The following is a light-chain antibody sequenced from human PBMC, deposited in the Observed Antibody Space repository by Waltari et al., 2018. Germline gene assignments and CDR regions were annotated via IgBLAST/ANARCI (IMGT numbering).Light chain of an antibody. CDR2: GGS. J-gene: IGKJ1*01. CDR3: QQYATSPRT. Sequence: EIVLTQSPGTVSLSPGEGATLPCRASQSVASSYVAWYQQKPGQAPRLLIYGGSGRATGSPDRFSGSWSETDFSLTISRVRPEDSAVYYCQQYATSPRTFGQGTKVEIK. CDR1: QSVASSY. V-gene: IGKV3-20*01.